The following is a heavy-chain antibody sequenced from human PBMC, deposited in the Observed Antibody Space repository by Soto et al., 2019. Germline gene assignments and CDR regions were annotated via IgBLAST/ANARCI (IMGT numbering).Heavy chain of an antibody. CDR1: GGSISSYY. V-gene: IGHV4-59*01. D-gene: IGHD3-10*01. Sequence: ETLSLTCTVSGGSISSYYWSWIRQPPGKGLEWIGYIYYSGSTKYNPSLKSRVTISVDTSKNRFSLRLSSVTAADTAVYYCARVWGGAFDFWGQGTMVTVSS. J-gene: IGHJ3*01. CDR2: IYYSGST. CDR3: ARVWGGAFDF.